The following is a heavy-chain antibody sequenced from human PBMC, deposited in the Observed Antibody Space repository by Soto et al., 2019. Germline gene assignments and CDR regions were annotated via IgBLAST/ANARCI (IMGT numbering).Heavy chain of an antibody. CDR2: IKSKTDGGTT. CDR3: TTDRDFDWPTSYYYYGMDV. J-gene: IGHJ6*02. D-gene: IGHD3-9*01. V-gene: IGHV3-15*01. Sequence: EVQLVESGGGLVKPGGSLRLSCAASGFTFSNAWMSWVRQAPGKGLEWVGRIKSKTDGGTTDYASPVKGRFTISRDDSKNTLYLQMNRLKTEDTAVYYCTTDRDFDWPTSYYYYGMDVWGQGTTVTVSS. CDR1: GFTFSNAW.